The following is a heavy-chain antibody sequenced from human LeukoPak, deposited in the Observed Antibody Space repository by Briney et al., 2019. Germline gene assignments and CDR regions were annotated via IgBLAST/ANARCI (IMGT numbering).Heavy chain of an antibody. CDR1: GFTFINAW. D-gene: IGHD1-1*01. V-gene: IGHV3-15*01. Sequence: GGSLRLSCAASGFTFINAWMAWVRQAPGKGLEWVGRIKAKAHGGTTEYAAPVKGRFTISRDNAKNSLYLQMNSLRAEDTAVYYCFHGRYFDYWGQGTLVTVSS. J-gene: IGHJ4*02. CDR2: IKAKAHGGTT. CDR3: FHGRYFDY.